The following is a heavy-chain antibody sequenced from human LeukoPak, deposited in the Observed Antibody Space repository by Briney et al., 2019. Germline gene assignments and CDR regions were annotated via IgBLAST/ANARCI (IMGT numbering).Heavy chain of an antibody. Sequence: ASVKVSCKASGGTFSSYAISWVRQAPGQGLEWMGGIIPIFGTANYAQKLQGRVTMTTDTSTSTAYMELRSLRSDDTAVYYCARDRGYCSSTSCYSYYYYGMDVWGQGTTVTVSS. J-gene: IGHJ6*02. CDR2: IIPIFGTA. CDR3: ARDRGYCSSTSCYSYYYYGMDV. CDR1: GGTFSSYA. V-gene: IGHV1-69*05. D-gene: IGHD2-2*02.